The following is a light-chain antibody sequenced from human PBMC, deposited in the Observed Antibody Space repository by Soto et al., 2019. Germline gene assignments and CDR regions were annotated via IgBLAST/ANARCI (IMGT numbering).Light chain of an antibody. Sequence: VLTQPPSASGTPGQRVTISCSGSSSNIGRNPVYWYQQVPGTAPKLLFYTNDQRPSGVPDRFSGSKSGTSASLAISGLRSEDEADYYCAAWDDSLSGPVFGGGTKLTVL. CDR2: TND. V-gene: IGLV1-47*02. J-gene: IGLJ3*02. CDR1: SSNIGRNP. CDR3: AAWDDSLSGPV.